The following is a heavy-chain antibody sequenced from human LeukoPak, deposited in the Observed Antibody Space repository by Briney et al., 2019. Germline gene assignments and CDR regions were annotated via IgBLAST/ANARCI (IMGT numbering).Heavy chain of an antibody. J-gene: IGHJ4*02. CDR2: ISWESQTT. D-gene: IGHD3-10*01. CDR1: GFTFDDFA. V-gene: IGHV3-43*01. Sequence: GGSLRLSCAPSGFTFDDFAMHWVRQAPGKGLEWVSRISWESQTTLYTDSVRGRFTISRDNSKNSLYLQMNSLTTADTAFYYCARDTAVGSPTNHFDHWGQGTLVSVSS. CDR3: ARDTAVGSPTNHFDH.